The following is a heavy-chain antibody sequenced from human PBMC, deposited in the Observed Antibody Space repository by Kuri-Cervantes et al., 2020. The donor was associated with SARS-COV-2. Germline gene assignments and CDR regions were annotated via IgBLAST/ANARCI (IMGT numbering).Heavy chain of an antibody. Sequence: LSLTCAASGFTVSTYGMHWVRQAPGKGLEWVAVISYDGSNKYYADSVKGRFTISRDNSKNTLYLQMNSLRAEDTAVYYCAKDMDYGEWMTANNYYYGMDVWGQGTTVTVSS. V-gene: IGHV3-30*18. CDR3: AKDMDYGEWMTANNYYYGMDV. D-gene: IGHD4-17*01. J-gene: IGHJ6*02. CDR2: ISYDGSNK. CDR1: GFTVSTYG.